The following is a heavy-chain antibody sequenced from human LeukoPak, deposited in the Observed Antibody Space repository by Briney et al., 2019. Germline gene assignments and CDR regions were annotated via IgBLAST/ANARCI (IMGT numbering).Heavy chain of an antibody. CDR3: ARENVVPAAWFDY. CDR1: GGTFSSYA. CDR2: IIPIFGTA. D-gene: IGHD2-2*01. J-gene: IGHJ4*02. V-gene: IGHV1-69*13. Sequence: SVKVSCKASGGTFSSYAISWVRQAPGQGLEWMGGIIPIFGTANYAQKFQGRVTITADESTSTAYMELSSLRSEDTAVYYCARENVVPAAWFDYWGQGTLVTVSS.